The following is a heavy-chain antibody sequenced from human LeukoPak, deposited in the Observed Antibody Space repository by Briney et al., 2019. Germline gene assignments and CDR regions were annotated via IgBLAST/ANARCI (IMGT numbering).Heavy chain of an antibody. D-gene: IGHD5-12*01. Sequence: PGGSLRLSCAASGFTFSSYAMHWVRQAPGQGLEWMGWINPNSGGTNYAQKFPGRVTMTRDTSISTAYMELSRLRSDDTAVYYCAREPISRDGYKYYFDYWGQGTLVTVSS. V-gene: IGHV1-2*02. CDR3: AREPISRDGYKYYFDY. CDR2: INPNSGGT. CDR1: GFTFSSYA. J-gene: IGHJ4*02.